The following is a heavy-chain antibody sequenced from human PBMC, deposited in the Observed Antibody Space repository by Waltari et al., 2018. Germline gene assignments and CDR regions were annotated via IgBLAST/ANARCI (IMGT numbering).Heavy chain of an antibody. J-gene: IGHJ4*02. CDR3: ARGSPKGTNWGCLDS. Sequence: EVQLVESGGGLIQPGGSLRLSCAASGFTVTTNYRNWVRQAPGKGPEWVSVIYGGGNKDYGDSVKGRFIISRDDSKNTVYLQMNSLRAEDTAVYYCARGSPKGTNWGCLDSWGQGALVTVSS. D-gene: IGHD7-27*01. V-gene: IGHV3-53*01. CDR1: GFTVTTNY. CDR2: IYGGGNK.